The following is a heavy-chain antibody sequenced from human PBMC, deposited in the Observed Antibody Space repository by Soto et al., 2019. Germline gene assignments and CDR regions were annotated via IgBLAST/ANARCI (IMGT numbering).Heavy chain of an antibody. V-gene: IGHV4-59*01. J-gene: IGHJ6*02. CDR3: ARGRRGGGSYLMGYYYGMDV. Sequence: SETLSLTCTVSGGSISSYYWSWIRQPPGKGLEWIGYIHYSGSTNYNPSLKSRVTISVDTSKNQFSLKLSSVTAADTAVYYCARGRRGGGSYLMGYYYGMDVWGQGTTVTVSS. D-gene: IGHD2-15*01. CDR1: GGSISSYY. CDR2: IHYSGST.